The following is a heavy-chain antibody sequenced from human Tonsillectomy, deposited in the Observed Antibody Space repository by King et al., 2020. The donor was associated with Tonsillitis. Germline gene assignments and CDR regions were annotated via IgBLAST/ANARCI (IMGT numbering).Heavy chain of an antibody. J-gene: IGHJ5*02. CDR3: VAYNWNDDGWFDP. Sequence: QLQESGPGLVKPSGTLSLTCAVSGDSISSTIWWTWVRQSPEKGLEWIGEIYHSGNTNYNPSLKSRVTISVDKSMNQFSLRLSSVTAADTAVCYCVAYNWNDDGWFDPWGQGTLVTVSS. CDR2: IYHSGNT. CDR1: GDSISSTIW. V-gene: IGHV4-4*02. D-gene: IGHD1-1*01.